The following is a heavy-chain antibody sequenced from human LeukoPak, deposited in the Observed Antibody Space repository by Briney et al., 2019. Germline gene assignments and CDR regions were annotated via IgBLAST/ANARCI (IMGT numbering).Heavy chain of an antibody. J-gene: IGHJ4*02. CDR2: IYTGGYA. CDR3: ASHPRHASGTYYNANFDY. CDR1: GGSIETYY. V-gene: IGHV4-4*07. D-gene: IGHD3-10*01. Sequence: PSETLSLTCTVPGGSIETYYWNCIPQPAGKGLEWIWRIYTGGYAEYIPSLNSRVTMSLDTSKTLVSLKLNSVTAAGTAAYYCASHPRHASGTYYNANFDYWGQGILVTASS.